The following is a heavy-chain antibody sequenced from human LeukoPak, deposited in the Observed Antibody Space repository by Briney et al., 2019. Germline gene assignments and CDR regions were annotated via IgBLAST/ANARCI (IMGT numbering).Heavy chain of an antibody. V-gene: IGHV3-7*01. J-gene: IGHJ4*02. Sequence: GGSLRLSCAASGFTFSSYWMSWVRQAPGKGLEWVANIKQDGGEEYYVDSVKGRFTISRDNAKNSLYLQMNSLRAEDTAVYYCAREGLHEYYFDYWGQGTLVTVSS. CDR2: IKQDGGEE. CDR1: GFTFSSYW. CDR3: AREGLHEYYFDY.